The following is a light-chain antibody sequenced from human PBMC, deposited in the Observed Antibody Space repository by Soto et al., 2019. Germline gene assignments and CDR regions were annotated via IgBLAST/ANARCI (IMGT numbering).Light chain of an antibody. CDR3: QQYSNWPPWT. J-gene: IGKJ1*01. Sequence: DIVMPQSPATLAVSPGATAALSCRASPSLGGTLACYQQKPGQRPRRLIFRASSRATGGPARFSASGSGTEVTLTIIGLQSEEFAIYYCQQYSNWPPWTFGPGTKVDIK. CDR2: RAS. V-gene: IGKV3-15*01. CDR1: PSLGGT.